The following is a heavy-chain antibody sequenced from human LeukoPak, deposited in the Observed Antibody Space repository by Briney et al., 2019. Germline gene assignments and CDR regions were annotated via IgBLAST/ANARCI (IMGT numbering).Heavy chain of an antibody. CDR3: ARESYGGNDY. CDR1: GGSFSGYY. J-gene: IGHJ4*02. CDR2: IYYSGST. D-gene: IGHD4-23*01. V-gene: IGHV4-59*12. Sequence: SPSETLSLTCAVYGGSFSGYYWSWIRQPPGKGLEWIGYIYYSGSTNYNPSLKSRVTISVDTSKNQLSLKLSSVTAADTAVYYCARESYGGNDYWGQGTLVTVSS.